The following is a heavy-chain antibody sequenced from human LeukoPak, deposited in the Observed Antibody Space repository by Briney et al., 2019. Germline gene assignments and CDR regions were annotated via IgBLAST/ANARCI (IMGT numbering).Heavy chain of an antibody. CDR1: GYTFTGYN. CDR3: AGDLGYHDTSLVMGY. Sequence: ASVKVSCKASGYTFTGYNMHWVRQAPGQGLEWVGCINPNSGGTNYAQEFQGRVTMTRDTSISTAYMELSRLRSDDTAVYCCAGDLGYHDTSLVMGYWGQGTLVTVSS. V-gene: IGHV1-2*02. CDR2: INPNSGGT. D-gene: IGHD3-22*01. J-gene: IGHJ4*02.